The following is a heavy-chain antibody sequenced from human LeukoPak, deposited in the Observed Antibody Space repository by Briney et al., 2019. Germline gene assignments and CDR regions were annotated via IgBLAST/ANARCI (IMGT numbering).Heavy chain of an antibody. J-gene: IGHJ4*02. Sequence: PGGSLRLSCAASGFTFSSYAMHWVRQAPGKGLEWVAVISYDGSNKYYADSVKGRFTISRDNSKNTLYLQMNSLRAEDTAVYYCASCGMTHYDILTGRDFDYWGQGTLVTVSS. CDR2: ISYDGSNK. V-gene: IGHV3-30-3*01. D-gene: IGHD3-9*01. CDR3: ASCGMTHYDILTGRDFDY. CDR1: GFTFSSYA.